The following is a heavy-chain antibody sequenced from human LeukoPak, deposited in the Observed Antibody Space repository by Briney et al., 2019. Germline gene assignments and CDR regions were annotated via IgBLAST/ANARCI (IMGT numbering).Heavy chain of an antibody. Sequence: SETLSLTCTVSGGSIGSGGYYWSWIRQHPGKGLEWIGSIYYSGSTNYTPSLKSRVTISVDTSKNQFSLKLSSVTAADTAVYYCASTAGDYWGQGVLVTVSS. V-gene: IGHV4-31*03. CDR2: IYYSGST. CDR1: GGSIGSGGYY. J-gene: IGHJ4*02. D-gene: IGHD5-18*01. CDR3: ASTAGDY.